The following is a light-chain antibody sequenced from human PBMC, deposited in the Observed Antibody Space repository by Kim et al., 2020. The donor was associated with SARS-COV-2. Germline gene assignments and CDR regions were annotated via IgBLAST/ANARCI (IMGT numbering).Light chain of an antibody. CDR2: AAS. CDR1: QGITSS. Sequence: DTVTISGPGRQGITSSLAWYQQKPGKAPQLLIYAASALHTGIPSRFSGSGSGTDFTLTISRLEPEDFAAYYCQQYNSAPWTFGQGTKVEIK. V-gene: IGKV1-27*01. CDR3: QQYNSAPWT. J-gene: IGKJ1*01.